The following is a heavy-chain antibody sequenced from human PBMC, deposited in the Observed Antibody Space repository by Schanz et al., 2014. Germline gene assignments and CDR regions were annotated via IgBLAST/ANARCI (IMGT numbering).Heavy chain of an antibody. J-gene: IGHJ6*02. CDR3: ARYGFRKFGVVYGLAV. D-gene: IGHD3-3*01. CDR1: GFRFSDHW. Sequence: VQLVESGGGLVQPGGSLRLSCAASGFRFSDHWMHWVRQAPGKGLEWISYVSSYDTTVSYADSVKGRFNISRDNAKNSVYLQMNSLRVEDTAVYYCARYGFRKFGVVYGLAVWGQGTMVTVS. V-gene: IGHV3-11*01. CDR2: VSSYDTTV.